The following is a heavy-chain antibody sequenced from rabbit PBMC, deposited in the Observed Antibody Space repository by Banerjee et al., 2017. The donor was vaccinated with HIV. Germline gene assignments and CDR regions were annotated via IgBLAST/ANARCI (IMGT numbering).Heavy chain of an antibody. CDR2: IYTSSGST. J-gene: IGHJ4*01. CDR1: GIDFSSYYY. Sequence: QEQLKETGGGLVQPGGSLTLSCKASGIDFSSYYYMCWVRQAPGKGLEWIACIYTSSGSTWYANWVNGRFTISKTSSTTVTLQMTSLTAADTATYFCARDLAGVIGWNFNLWGQGTLVTVS. CDR3: ARDLAGVIGWNFNL. V-gene: IGHV1S45*01. D-gene: IGHD4-1*01.